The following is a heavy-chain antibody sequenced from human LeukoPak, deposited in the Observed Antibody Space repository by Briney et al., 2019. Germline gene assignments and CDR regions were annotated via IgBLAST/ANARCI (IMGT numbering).Heavy chain of an antibody. Sequence: ASVKVSCKASGYTFTSYGISWVRQAPGQGLEWMGWISAYNGNTNYAQKLQGRVTMTTDTSTSTAYMELRSLRSDDTAVHYCARDALVIAARPDYFDYWGQGTLVTVSS. V-gene: IGHV1-18*01. CDR1: GYTFTSYG. CDR2: ISAYNGNT. CDR3: ARDALVIAARPDYFDY. J-gene: IGHJ4*02. D-gene: IGHD6-6*01.